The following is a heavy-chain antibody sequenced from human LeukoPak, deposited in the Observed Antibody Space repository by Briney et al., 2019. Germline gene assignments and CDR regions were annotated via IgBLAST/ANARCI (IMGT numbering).Heavy chain of an antibody. CDR2: ISGRGGRT. CDR3: AKGTTFGGVIVTNYFDY. D-gene: IGHD3-16*02. CDR1: GLTFSSYG. Sequence: GGSLRLSCAASGLTFSSYGMSWVRQAPGKGLEWVSAISGRGGRTYYADSEKGRFTISRDNSKNTLYMQMNSLRAEDTAVYYCAKGTTFGGVIVTNYFDYWGQGTLVTVSS. V-gene: IGHV3-23*01. J-gene: IGHJ4*02.